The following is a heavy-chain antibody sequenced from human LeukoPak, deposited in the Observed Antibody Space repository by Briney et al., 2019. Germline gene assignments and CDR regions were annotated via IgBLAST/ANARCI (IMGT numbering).Heavy chain of an antibody. CDR2: ISGDGGST. CDR1: GFTFDDYA. D-gene: IGHD3-22*01. J-gene: IGHJ4*02. Sequence: PGGSLRLSCAASGFTFDDYAMHWVRQAPGKGLQWVSLISGDGGSTYYADSVKGRFTISRDNRKNSLYLQMNSLRTEDTALYYCAKDICDLTYYYDSSGYLDYWGQGTLVTVSS. V-gene: IGHV3-43*02. CDR3: AKDICDLTYYYDSSGYLDY.